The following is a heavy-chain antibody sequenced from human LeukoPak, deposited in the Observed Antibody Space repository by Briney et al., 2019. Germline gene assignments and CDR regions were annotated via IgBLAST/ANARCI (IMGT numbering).Heavy chain of an antibody. CDR1: GGSISSGGYY. V-gene: IGHV4-31*03. CDR2: IYYSGST. Sequence: SETLSLTCTVSGGSISSGGYYWSWIRQHPGKGLEWIGYIYYSGSTYYNPSLKSRVTISVDTSENQFSLKLSSVTAADTAVYYCATFGYSYGDDAFDIWGQGTMVTVSS. D-gene: IGHD5-18*01. CDR3: ATFGYSYGDDAFDI. J-gene: IGHJ3*02.